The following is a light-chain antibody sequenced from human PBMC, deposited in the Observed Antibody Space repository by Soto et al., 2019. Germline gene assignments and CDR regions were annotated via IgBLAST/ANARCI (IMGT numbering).Light chain of an antibody. V-gene: IGLV2-14*03. CDR2: DVS. CDR3: SSYTSSRTHVV. J-gene: IGLJ2*01. Sequence: QSALTQPASVSGSPGQSITISCTGTSAVVGGYNFVSWYQHHPGKAPKLMIYDVSNRPSGVSNRFSGSKSANTASLTISGLQTEDEADYYCSSYTSSRTHVVFGGGTKLTVL. CDR1: SAVVGGYNF.